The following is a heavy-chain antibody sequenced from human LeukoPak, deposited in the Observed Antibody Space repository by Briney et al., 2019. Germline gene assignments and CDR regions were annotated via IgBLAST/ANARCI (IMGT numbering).Heavy chain of an antibody. CDR2: ISWNSGSI. V-gene: IGHV3-9*02. CDR1: GFTSSEYA. CDR3: VKYIGSNSWCLGN. J-gene: IGHJ4*02. Sequence: GGSLRLSCAASGFTSSEYAVHSVRQAPGKGLEWVSGISWNSGSIGYADSVKGRFTISRDNAKNTLYLEMNSLRAEDTALYYCVKYIGSNSWCLGNWGQGTLVTVSS. D-gene: IGHD6-13*01.